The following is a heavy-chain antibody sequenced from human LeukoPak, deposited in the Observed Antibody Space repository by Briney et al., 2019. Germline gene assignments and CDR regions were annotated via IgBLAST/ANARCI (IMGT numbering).Heavy chain of an antibody. J-gene: IGHJ6*04. CDR1: GFTFSSYW. V-gene: IGHV3-7*01. Sequence: GGSLRLPCAASGFTFSSYWMSWVRQAPGKGLEWVANIKKDGSEKYYVDSVKGRFTISRDNAKTSLYLQMNSLRAEDTAVYYCAELGITMIGGVWGKGTTVTISS. D-gene: IGHD3-10*02. CDR2: IKKDGSEK. CDR3: AELGITMIGGV.